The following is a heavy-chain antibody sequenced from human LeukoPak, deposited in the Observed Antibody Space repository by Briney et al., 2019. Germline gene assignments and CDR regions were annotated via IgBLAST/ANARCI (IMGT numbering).Heavy chain of an antibody. Sequence: GGSLRLSCAASGLTFSSYSMNWVRQAPGKGLEWVSSISGSGSYIYYADSVKGRFTISRDNAKDSLYLQMDSLRAEDTSVYYCARDWGDFVWGSYRSSYFDYWGQGTLVTDSS. J-gene: IGHJ4*02. V-gene: IGHV3-21*01. CDR2: ISGSGSYI. CDR3: ARDWGDFVWGSYRSSYFDY. D-gene: IGHD3-16*02. CDR1: GLTFSSYS.